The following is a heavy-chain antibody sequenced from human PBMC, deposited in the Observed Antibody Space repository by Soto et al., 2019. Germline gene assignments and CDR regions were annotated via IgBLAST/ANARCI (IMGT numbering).Heavy chain of an antibody. V-gene: IGHV4-39*02. D-gene: IGHD6-19*01. J-gene: IGHJ4*01. CDR1: GGSISGYY. CDR2: LFYGGTT. CDR3: ARVHVMVVAGSTFDY. Sequence: SETLSLTCTVSGGSISGYYWTWIRQPPGKGLEWVGSLFYGGTTDYNPSLKSRLTMSLDTSKNHFSLKLRSVTAADTAVYYCARVHVMVVAGSTFDYWGHGTLVTVSS.